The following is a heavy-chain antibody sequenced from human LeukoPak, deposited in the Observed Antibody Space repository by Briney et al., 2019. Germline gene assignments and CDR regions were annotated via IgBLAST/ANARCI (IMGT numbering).Heavy chain of an antibody. CDR3: ARQGVITDDY. V-gene: IGHV4-39*01. CDR1: GGSIGSSSYY. J-gene: IGHJ4*02. CDR2: IYYSGST. Sequence: SETLSLTCTVSGGSIGSSSYYWGWIRQPPGKGLEWIGYIYYSGSTYYNPSLKSRVTMSVDTSKNQFSLKLSSVTAADTAVYYCARQGVITDDYWGQGTLVTVSS. D-gene: IGHD3-16*02.